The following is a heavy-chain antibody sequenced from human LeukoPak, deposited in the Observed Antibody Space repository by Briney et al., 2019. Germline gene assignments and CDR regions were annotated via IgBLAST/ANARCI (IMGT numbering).Heavy chain of an antibody. CDR2: MNPKSGNT. CDR1: GYTFTNYD. CDR3: ARGKGDSSSWYHY. V-gene: IGHV1-8*01. Sequence: ASVKVSCKASGYTFTNYDISWVRQATGQGLEWMGWMNPKSGNTGYVQKFQGRVTMTRNISISTAYMELSSLRSEDTAVYYCARGKGDSSSWYHYWGQGTLVTVSS. J-gene: IGHJ4*02. D-gene: IGHD6-13*01.